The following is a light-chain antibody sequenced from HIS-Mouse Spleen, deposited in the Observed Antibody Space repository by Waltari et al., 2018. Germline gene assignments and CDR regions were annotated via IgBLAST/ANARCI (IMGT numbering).Light chain of an antibody. CDR3: CSYAGSSTLV. J-gene: IGLJ2*01. CDR2: EGS. CDR1: SRDVGSYNL. V-gene: IGLV2-23*01. Sequence: QSALTQPASVSGSPGQSIPISRPGTSRDVGSYNLVSWYQQHPGKAPKLMIYEGSKRPSGVSNRFSGSKSGNTASLTISGLQAEDEADYYCCSYAGSSTLVFGGGTKLTVL.